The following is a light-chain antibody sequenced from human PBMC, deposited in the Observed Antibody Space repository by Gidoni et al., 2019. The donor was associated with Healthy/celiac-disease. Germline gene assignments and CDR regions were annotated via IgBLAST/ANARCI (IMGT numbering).Light chain of an antibody. V-gene: IGKV4-1*01. CDR3: QQYYRTPWT. CDR1: QSVLYSCNNKNY. J-gene: IGKJ1*01. Sequence: DIVMPQSPASLAVSLGERATINCKSSQSVLYSCNNKNYLAWYQQKPGQPPKLLIYWASTRESGVPDRFSGSGSGKDFTLTISSLEAEDVAVYYCQQYYRTPWTFGQGTKVEIK. CDR2: WAS.